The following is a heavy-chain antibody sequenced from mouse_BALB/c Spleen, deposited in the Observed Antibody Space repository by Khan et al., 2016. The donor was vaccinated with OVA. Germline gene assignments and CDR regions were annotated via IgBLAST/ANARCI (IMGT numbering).Heavy chain of an antibody. J-gene: IGHJ4*01. Sequence: QVQLKQSGPDLVAPSQSLSITCSVSGFSLTSFAIHWVRRPPGKGLEWLVVIWSDGGTTYNSSLKSRLSISKDNSTSQVFLKMNSLQTDDTAVYYCERQEFQGAIDYWGQGTSVTVSS. CDR3: ERQEFQGAIDY. CDR1: GFSLTSFA. V-gene: IGHV2-6-2*01. CDR2: IWSDGGT. D-gene: IGHD3-2*02.